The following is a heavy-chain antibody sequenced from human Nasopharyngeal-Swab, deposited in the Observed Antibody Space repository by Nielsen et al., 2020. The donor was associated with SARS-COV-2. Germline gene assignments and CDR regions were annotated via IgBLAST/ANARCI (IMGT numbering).Heavy chain of an antibody. CDR1: GGSFSGYY. CDR3: ARPYYDSSGYDAWFDP. V-gene: IGHV4-34*01. Sequence: SETLSLTCAVYGGSFSGYYWSGIRQPPGKGLEWIGEINHSGSTNYNPSLKSRVTISVDTSKNQFSLKLSSVTAADTAVYYCARPYYDSSGYDAWFDPWGQGTLVTVSS. J-gene: IGHJ5*02. CDR2: INHSGST. D-gene: IGHD3-22*01.